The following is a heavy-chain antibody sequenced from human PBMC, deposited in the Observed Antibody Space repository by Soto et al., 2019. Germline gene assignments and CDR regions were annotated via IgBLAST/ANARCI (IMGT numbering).Heavy chain of an antibody. Sequence: GGSLRLSCAASGFTFSSYGMHWVRQAPGKGLEWVAVIWYDGSNKYYADSVKGRFTISRDNSKNTLYLQMNSLRAEDTAVYYCARQLMRNWFDPWGQGTLVTVSS. CDR3: ARQLMRNWFDP. D-gene: IGHD1-1*01. V-gene: IGHV3-33*01. CDR2: IWYDGSNK. J-gene: IGHJ5*02. CDR1: GFTFSSYG.